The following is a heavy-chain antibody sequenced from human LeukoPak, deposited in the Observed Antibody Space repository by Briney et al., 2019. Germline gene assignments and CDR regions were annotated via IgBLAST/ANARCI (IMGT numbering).Heavy chain of an antibody. CDR2: IKQDGSEK. V-gene: IGHV3-7*01. CDR3: ARMGLLEWLLYWFDP. D-gene: IGHD3-3*01. J-gene: IGHJ5*02. CDR1: GFTFSSYW. Sequence: GGSLRLSCAASGFTFSSYWMSWVRQAPGKGLEWVANIKQDGSEKYYEDSVKGRFTISRDNAKNSLYLQMNSLRAEDTAVYYCARMGLLEWLLYWFDPWGQGTLVTVSS.